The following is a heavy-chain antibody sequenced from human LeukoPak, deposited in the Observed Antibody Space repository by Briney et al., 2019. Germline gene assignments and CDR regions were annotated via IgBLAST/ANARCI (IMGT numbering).Heavy chain of an antibody. D-gene: IGHD3-22*01. J-gene: IGHJ4*02. CDR2: IKHSENT. CDR3: ARNFDSSGYYLAY. V-gene: IGHV4-34*01. CDR1: GGSFSGYY. Sequence: SETLSLTCAVYGGSFSGYYWSWIRQPPGKGLEWIGEINYSENTNWIGEIKHSENTNYNPSLKSRVTISVDRSKNQFSLQLRSVTAADTAVYYCARNFDSSGYYLAYWGQGNLVTASS.